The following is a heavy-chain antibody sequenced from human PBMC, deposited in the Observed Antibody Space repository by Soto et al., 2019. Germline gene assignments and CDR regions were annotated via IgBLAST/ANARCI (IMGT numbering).Heavy chain of an antibody. V-gene: IGHV1-69*13. Sequence: SSVKVSCKASGGTFRSYPISWVRQAPGQGLEWMGGIIPIFGTANYAQKFQGRVTITADESTSTAYMELRSLRSEDTAVYYGARTLGPPNWFYPWGQGTLVTVSS. CDR1: GGTFRSYP. CDR2: IIPIFGTA. J-gene: IGHJ5*02. CDR3: ARTLGPPNWFYP.